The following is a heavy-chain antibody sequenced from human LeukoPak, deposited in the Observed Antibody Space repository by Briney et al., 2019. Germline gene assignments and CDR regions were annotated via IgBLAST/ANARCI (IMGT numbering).Heavy chain of an antibody. V-gene: IGHV3-21*01. J-gene: IGHJ3*02. CDR2: ISSSSSYI. CDR1: GFTFSSYS. Sequence: GGSLRLSCAASGFTFSSYSMNWVRQAPGKGLEWVSSISSSSSYIYYADSVKGRFTISRDNAKNSLYLQMNSLRAEDTAVYYCARDMTAMGIGDAFDIWGRGTMVTVSS. D-gene: IGHD5-18*01. CDR3: ARDMTAMGIGDAFDI.